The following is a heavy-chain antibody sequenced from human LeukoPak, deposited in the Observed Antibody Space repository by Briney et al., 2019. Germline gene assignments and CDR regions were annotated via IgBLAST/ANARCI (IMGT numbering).Heavy chain of an antibody. D-gene: IGHD1-26*01. CDR3: ARDPYSGSYGPYYYYYMDV. Sequence: PGGSLRLSCAASRFTFSNFAMSWVRQAPGKGLEWVSGISGSGGSTYYADSVKGRFTISRDNSKNTLYLQMNSLRAEDTAVYYCARDPYSGSYGPYYYYYMDVWGEGTTVTTSS. CDR1: RFTFSNFA. J-gene: IGHJ6*03. V-gene: IGHV3-23*01. CDR2: ISGSGGST.